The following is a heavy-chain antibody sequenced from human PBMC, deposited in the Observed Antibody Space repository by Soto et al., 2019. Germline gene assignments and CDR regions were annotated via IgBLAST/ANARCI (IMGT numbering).Heavy chain of an antibody. D-gene: IGHD6-13*01. CDR1: GFSLSNARMG. CDR3: ARDSSLSPRGMDV. V-gene: IGHV2-26*01. Sequence: GSGPTLVNPTETLTLTCTVSGFSLSNARMGVSWIRQPPGKALEWLAHIFSNDEKSYSTSLKSRLTISKDTSKSQVVLTMTNMDPVDTATYYCARDSSLSPRGMDVWGQGTTVTVSS. J-gene: IGHJ6*02. CDR2: IFSNDEK.